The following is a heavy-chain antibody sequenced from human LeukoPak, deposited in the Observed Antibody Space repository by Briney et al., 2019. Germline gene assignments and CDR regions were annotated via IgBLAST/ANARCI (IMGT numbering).Heavy chain of an antibody. V-gene: IGHV3-66*01. Sequence: PGGSLRLSCAASGFTVSSNYMSWVRQAPGKGLEWVSVIYSGGSTYYADSVKGRFTTSRDNSKNTLYLQMNSLRAEDTAVYYCAFRANDIMDYWGQGTLVTVSS. D-gene: IGHD3-16*01. CDR1: GFTVSSNY. CDR3: AFRANDIMDY. CDR2: IYSGGST. J-gene: IGHJ4*02.